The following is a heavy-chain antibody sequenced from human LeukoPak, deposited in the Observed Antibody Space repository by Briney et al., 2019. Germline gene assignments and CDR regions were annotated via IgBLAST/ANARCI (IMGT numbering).Heavy chain of an antibody. V-gene: IGHV3-23*01. Sequence: PGGSLRLSCVGTGFTFNNYWMNWVRQAPGKGLEWVATISGPGSTTYYADSVKGRFTISRDNSQNTLYLQMNSPRAEDTAIYYCAKGLLTKTHGISWDPFDSWGQGTLVSVSS. D-gene: IGHD6-13*01. CDR1: GFTFNNYW. CDR2: ISGPGSTT. CDR3: AKGLLTKTHGISWDPFDS. J-gene: IGHJ4*02.